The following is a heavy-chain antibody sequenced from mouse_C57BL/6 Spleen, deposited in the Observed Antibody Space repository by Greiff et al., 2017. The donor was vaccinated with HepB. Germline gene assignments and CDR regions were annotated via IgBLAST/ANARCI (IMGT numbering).Heavy chain of an antibody. D-gene: IGHD1-1*01. CDR1: GYTFTSYW. CDR2: IYPGSGST. V-gene: IGHV1-55*01. Sequence: QVQLQQPGAELVKPGASVKMSCKASGYTFTSYWITWVKQRPGQGLEWIGDIYPGSGSTNYNEKFKSKATLTVDTSSSTAYMQLSSLTSEDSAVYDGARSRLYGSTVAYWGQGTLVTVSA. CDR3: ARSRLYGSTVAY. J-gene: IGHJ3*01.